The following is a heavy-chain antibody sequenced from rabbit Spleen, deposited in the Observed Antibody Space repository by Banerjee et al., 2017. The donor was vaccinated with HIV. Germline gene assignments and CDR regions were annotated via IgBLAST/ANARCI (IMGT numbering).Heavy chain of an antibody. CDR2: IYTGRSGST. CDR3: ARILGDTYYQGFNL. CDR1: GFSFSSSYY. D-gene: IGHD1-1*01. J-gene: IGHJ4*01. Sequence: QEQLVESGGGLVQPEGSLTLTCTASGFSFSSSYYMCWVRQAPGKGLEWIGCIYTGRSGSTYYASWAKGRFTISKTSSTTVTLQLNSLTAADTATYFCARILGDTYYQGFNLWGQGTLVTVS. V-gene: IGHV1S45*01.